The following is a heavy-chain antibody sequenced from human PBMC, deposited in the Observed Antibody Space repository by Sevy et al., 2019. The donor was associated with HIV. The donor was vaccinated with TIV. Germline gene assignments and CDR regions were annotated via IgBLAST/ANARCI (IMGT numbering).Heavy chain of an antibody. CDR3: ATDARSIAARPEGHYYYYGMDV. J-gene: IGHJ6*02. D-gene: IGHD6-6*01. CDR2: FDPEDGET. Sequence: ASVKVSCKVSGYTLTELSMHWVRQAPGKGLEWMGGFDPEDGETIYAQKFQGRVTMTEDTSTDPAYMELGSLRSEDTAGYYCATDARSIAARPEGHYYYYGMDVWGQGTTVTVSS. CDR1: GYTLTELS. V-gene: IGHV1-24*01.